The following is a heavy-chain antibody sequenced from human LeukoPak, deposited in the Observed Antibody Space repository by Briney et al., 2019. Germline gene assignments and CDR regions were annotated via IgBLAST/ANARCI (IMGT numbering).Heavy chain of an antibody. V-gene: IGHV3-7*01. D-gene: IGHD3-16*01. Sequence: PGGSLRLSCEASGFIFSRYWMTWVRQAPGKGLEWMASIKEDGAEKYYVDSVKGRFTISRGNAKKSLYLEMSSLRADDTAVYYCARDAEITLGTDSWGHGTLVVVAS. CDR3: ARDAEITLGTDS. CDR1: GFIFSRYW. CDR2: IKEDGAEK. J-gene: IGHJ5*01.